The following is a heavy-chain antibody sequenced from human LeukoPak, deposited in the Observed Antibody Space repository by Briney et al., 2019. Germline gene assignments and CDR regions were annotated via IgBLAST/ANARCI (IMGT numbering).Heavy chain of an antibody. Sequence: GGSLRLSCAASGFTFSSYSMNWVRQAPGKGLEWVSYISSSSSTIYYADSVKGRFTISRDNAKNSLYLQMNSLRAEDTAVYYCARHYYGSGSYIFPRYYYYYMDVWGKGTTVTISS. V-gene: IGHV3-48*01. CDR2: ISSSSSTI. D-gene: IGHD3-10*01. CDR3: ARHYYGSGSYIFPRYYYYYMDV. J-gene: IGHJ6*03. CDR1: GFTFSSYS.